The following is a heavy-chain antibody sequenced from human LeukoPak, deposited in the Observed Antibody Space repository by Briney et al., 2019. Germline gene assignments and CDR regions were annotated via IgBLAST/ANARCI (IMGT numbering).Heavy chain of an antibody. V-gene: IGHV1-2*02. CDR2: INPNSGGT. CDR3: ARDVFHQDLVHHWFAP. J-gene: IGHJ5*02. D-gene: IGHD6-13*01. Sequence: GASVKVSCKASGYTFTGYYIHWVRQAPGQGLEWMGWINPNSGGTDYAQKFQGRVTTTSDTSIRTAYMEVISLTSDDTAIYYCARDVFHQDLVHHWFAPWGQGTLVTVSS. CDR1: GYTFTGYY.